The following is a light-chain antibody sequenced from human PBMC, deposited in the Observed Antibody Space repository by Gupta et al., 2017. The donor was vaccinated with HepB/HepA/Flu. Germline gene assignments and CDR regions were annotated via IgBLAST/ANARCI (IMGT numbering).Light chain of an antibody. V-gene: IGLV1-40*01. Sequence: QSVLTQPPSVSGAPGQNVTISCTGSRSNVGAGYDVRWYQQLPGTAPKLLVYGNSSRPSGVPDRFSGSESGTSASLTITGLLAEDEADYYCQSYDNRLSGLVFGGGTKLTVL. CDR1: RSNVGAGYD. CDR3: QSYDNRLSGLV. J-gene: IGLJ2*01. CDR2: GNS.